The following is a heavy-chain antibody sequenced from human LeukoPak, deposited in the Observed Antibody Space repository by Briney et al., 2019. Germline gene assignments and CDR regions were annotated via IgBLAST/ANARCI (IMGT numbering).Heavy chain of an antibody. V-gene: IGHV3-74*01. J-gene: IGHJ4*02. Sequence: HPGGSLRLSCAASGHTFSSYWMHWVRQAPGKGLVWVSRIDTDGRTTSYADSVKGRFTISRDNVQNTLYLQMNSLRAEDTAVYYCARDVGGAGSYWGQGTLVTVSS. CDR1: GHTFSSYW. D-gene: IGHD3-10*01. CDR2: IDTDGRTT. CDR3: ARDVGGAGSY.